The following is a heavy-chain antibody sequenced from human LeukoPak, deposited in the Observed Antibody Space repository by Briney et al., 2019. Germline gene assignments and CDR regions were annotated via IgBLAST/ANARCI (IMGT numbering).Heavy chain of an antibody. Sequence: GGSLRLSCAASGFSFDRYAMSWVRQAAGKGLEWVSGIGGSGHSSHYADSVKGRFTVSRDNADNTMFLQMNSVRDEDTAVYYCATKQWLAPPPDSWGQGTPVTVSS. CDR2: IGGSGHSS. CDR3: ATKQWLAPPPDS. D-gene: IGHD6-19*01. CDR1: GFSFDRYA. J-gene: IGHJ4*02. V-gene: IGHV3-23*01.